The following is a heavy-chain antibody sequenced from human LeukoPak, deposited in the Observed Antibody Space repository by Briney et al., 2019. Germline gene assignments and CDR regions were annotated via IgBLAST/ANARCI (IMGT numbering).Heavy chain of an antibody. CDR2: ISAYNGNT. J-gene: IGHJ3*02. Sequence: ASVRVSSKASGYTFTIYGISWVRQAPGQGVEWMGWISAYNGNTNYAQKLQGRVTMTTDTSTSTAYMELRSLRSDDTAVYYCARGLVGATWDDAFDIWGQGAMVTVSS. V-gene: IGHV1-18*01. CDR3: ARGLVGATWDDAFDI. CDR1: GYTFTIYG. D-gene: IGHD1-26*01.